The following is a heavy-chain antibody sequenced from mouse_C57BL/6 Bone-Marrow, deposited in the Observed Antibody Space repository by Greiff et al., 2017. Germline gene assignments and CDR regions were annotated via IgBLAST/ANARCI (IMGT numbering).Heavy chain of an antibody. CDR2: IYPGAGDT. J-gene: IGHJ2*01. Sequence: QVQLKESGAELVKPGASVKISCKVSGYAFSTYWMNWVKQRPGKGLEWIGQIYPGAGDTNYNGKFKGKATLTADKSSSTAYRQLSSLTSEVSSVYCCARDCDYFDYWGQGTTLTVSS. V-gene: IGHV1-80*01. CDR1: GYAFSTYW. CDR3: ARDCDYFDY.